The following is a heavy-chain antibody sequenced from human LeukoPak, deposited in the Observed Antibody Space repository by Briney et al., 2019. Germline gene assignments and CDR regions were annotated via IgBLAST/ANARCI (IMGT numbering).Heavy chain of an antibody. CDR1: GYTFTTYG. J-gene: IGHJ3*02. V-gene: IGHV1-18*01. D-gene: IGHD6-13*01. CDR2: ISTYDDNI. CDR3: ATLAAAGTWLAFDI. Sequence: ASVKVSCTASGYTFTTYGLSWVRQAPGQGLEWLGWISTYDDNIKYAQSLQGRLTLTIDTSTSTAYMELSSLRSEDTAVYYCATLAAAGTWLAFDIWGQGTMVTVSS.